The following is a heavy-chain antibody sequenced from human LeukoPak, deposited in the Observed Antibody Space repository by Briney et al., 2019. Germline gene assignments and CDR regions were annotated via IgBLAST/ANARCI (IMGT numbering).Heavy chain of an antibody. CDR1: GIALSNYG. D-gene: IGHD3-22*01. V-gene: IGHV3-23*01. J-gene: IGHJ4*02. CDR3: AKRGVVIRVILVGFHKEAYYFDS. Sequence: GVSLRLSCAVSGIALSNYGMSWVRQAPGKGLEWVAGITGSGGSTNYTDSVKGRFTIPRDNPKNTLYLQMNSLRAEDTAVYFCAKRGVVIRVILVGFHKEAYYFDSWGQGALVTVSS. CDR2: ITGSGGST.